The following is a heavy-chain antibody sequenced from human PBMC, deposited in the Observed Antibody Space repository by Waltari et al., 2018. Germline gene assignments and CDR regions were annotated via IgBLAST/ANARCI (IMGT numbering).Heavy chain of an antibody. J-gene: IGHJ4*02. CDR2: IYDTGSP. Sequence: QVQLQESGPGLVKPSETLSLTCTVSGDSINTHFWTWVRQSPGKGLEWIGHIYDTGSPDYNPSLKSRVSISVDTSKNHLSLKLRSVTAADTAIYYCTRALRYFDWQDYFDYWGQGILVTVSS. CDR1: GDSINTHF. D-gene: IGHD3-9*01. V-gene: IGHV4-59*11. CDR3: TRALRYFDWQDYFDY.